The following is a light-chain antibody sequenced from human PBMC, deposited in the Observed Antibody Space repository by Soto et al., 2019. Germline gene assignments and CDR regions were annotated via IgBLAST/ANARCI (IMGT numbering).Light chain of an antibody. CDR1: QSISSW. Sequence: DISMTQSPSTVSASVGDNVTITCRASQSISSWLAWYQQKPGKAPKLLIYKASSLESGVPSRFSGSGSGTEFTLTISSLQPDDFATYYCQQYYTYWHMFGQGTKVDI. V-gene: IGKV1-5*03. CDR2: KAS. J-gene: IGKJ1*01. CDR3: QQYYTYWHM.